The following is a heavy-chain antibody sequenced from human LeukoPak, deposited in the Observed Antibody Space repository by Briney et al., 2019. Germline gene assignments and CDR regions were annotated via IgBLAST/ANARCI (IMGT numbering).Heavy chain of an antibody. D-gene: IGHD1-26*01. CDR2: INHSGST. CDR1: GGSFSGYY. CDR3: AGVGATGGHAFDI. V-gene: IGHV4-34*01. J-gene: IGHJ3*02. Sequence: SETLSLTCAVYGGSFSGYYWSWIRQPPGKGLEWIGEINHSGSTNYNPSLKSRVTISVDTSKNQFSLKLSPVTAADTAVYYCAGVGATGGHAFDIWGQGTMVTVSS.